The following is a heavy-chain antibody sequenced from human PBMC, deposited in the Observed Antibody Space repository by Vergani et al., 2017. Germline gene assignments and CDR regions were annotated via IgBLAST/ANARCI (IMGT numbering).Heavy chain of an antibody. CDR1: GGSFSGYY. V-gene: IGHV4-34*01. CDR2: INHSGST. CDR3: ARGVTMVRGAQRKAYLDY. J-gene: IGHJ4*02. D-gene: IGHD3-10*01. Sequence: QVQLQQWGAGLLKPSETLSLTCAVYGGSFSGYYWSWIRQPPGKGLEWIGEINHSGSTNYNPSLKSRVTISVDTSKNLFSLKLSSVTAADTAVYYCARGVTMVRGAQRKAYLDYWGQGTLVTVSS.